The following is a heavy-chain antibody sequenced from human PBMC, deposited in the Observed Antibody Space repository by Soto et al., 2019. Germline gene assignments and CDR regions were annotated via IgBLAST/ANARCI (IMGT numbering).Heavy chain of an antibody. CDR2: INPGDGGT. CDR1: GFDLMRYH. V-gene: IGHV1-46*01. Sequence: QAQLVQSGAEVKKPGASVKVSCKASGFDLMRYHMYWVRQAPGQGLEWMGTINPGDGGTSYAEEFQDRVRMTRNTSTKTIYMARTSLTSKDTAVYYCARDRLDYGTTPRNNWFDPWGQGTLVTVS. J-gene: IGHJ5*02. CDR3: ARDRLDYGTTPRNNWFDP. D-gene: IGHD1-7*01.